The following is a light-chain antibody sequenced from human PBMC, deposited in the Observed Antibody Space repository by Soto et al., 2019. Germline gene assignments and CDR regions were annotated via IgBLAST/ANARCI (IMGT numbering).Light chain of an antibody. V-gene: IGKV1-5*03. CDR2: KAS. J-gene: IGKJ1*01. CDR1: QSISSW. CDR3: LQDYNYPWT. Sequence: DIQMPQSPSTLSASVGDRVTITCRASQSISSWLAWYQQKPGKAPKLLIYKASSLESGVPSRFSGGGSGTDFTLTISSLQPEDFATYYCLQDYNYPWTLGQGTKVDNK.